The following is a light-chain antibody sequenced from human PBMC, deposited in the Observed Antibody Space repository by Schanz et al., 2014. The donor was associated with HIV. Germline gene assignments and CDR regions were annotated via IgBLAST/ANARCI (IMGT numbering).Light chain of an antibody. CDR2: GAS. J-gene: IGKJ1*01. V-gene: IGKV3-20*01. CDR3: QQYGSSPET. Sequence: EIVLTQSPGTLSLSPGERATLSCRASQSVSGFLAWYQQKPGQAPRLLIYGASSRATGIPDRFSGSGSGTDFTLTISRLEPEDFAVYYCQQYGSSPETFGQGTKVEIK. CDR1: QSVSGF.